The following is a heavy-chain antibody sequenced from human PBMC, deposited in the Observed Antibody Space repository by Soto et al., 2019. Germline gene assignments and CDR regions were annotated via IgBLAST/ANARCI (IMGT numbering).Heavy chain of an antibody. J-gene: IGHJ6*02. CDR1: GGTFSSYA. D-gene: IGHD3-3*01. CDR3: ARDDRNDFWSGYYRDYYYYGMDV. Sequence: GASVKVSCKASGGTFSSYAISWVRQAPGQGLEWMGGIIPIFGTANYAQKFQGRVTITADESTSTAYMELSSLRSEDTAVYYCARDDRNDFWSGYYRDYYYYGMDVWGQGTTVTVSS. CDR2: IIPIFGTA. V-gene: IGHV1-69*13.